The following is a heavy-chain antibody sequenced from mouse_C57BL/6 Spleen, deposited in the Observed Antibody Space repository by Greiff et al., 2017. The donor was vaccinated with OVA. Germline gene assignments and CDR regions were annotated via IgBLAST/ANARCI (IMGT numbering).Heavy chain of an antibody. J-gene: IGHJ4*01. Sequence: EVQLQQSGGDLVKPGGSLKLSCAASGFTFSSYGMSWVRQTPDKRLEWVATISSGGSYTYYPDSVKGRFTISRDNAKNTLYLQMSSLKSEDTAMYYCARLRGGYAMDYWGQGTSVTVSS. CDR1: GFTFSSYG. V-gene: IGHV5-6*01. CDR2: ISSGGSYT. CDR3: ARLRGGYAMDY.